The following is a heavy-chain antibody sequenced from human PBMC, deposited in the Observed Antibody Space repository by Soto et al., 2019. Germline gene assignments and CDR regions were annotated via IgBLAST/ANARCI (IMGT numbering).Heavy chain of an antibody. CDR1: GFTFSSYA. Sequence: GGSLRLSCAASGFTFSSYAMSWLRQAPGKGLEWVSTISDSGSTYYADSVKGRFTISRDISKNTLYVQMSSLRAEDTAVYYCAKGGEGYCSGTSCLYHMDAWGKGTTVTVSS. D-gene: IGHD2-15*01. CDR3: AKGGEGYCSGTSCLYHMDA. J-gene: IGHJ6*03. V-gene: IGHV3-23*01. CDR2: ISDSGST.